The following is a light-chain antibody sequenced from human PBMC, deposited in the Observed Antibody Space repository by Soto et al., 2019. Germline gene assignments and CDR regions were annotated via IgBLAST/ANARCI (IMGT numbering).Light chain of an antibody. CDR2: GAS. Sequence: EIFLTQSPCRLSLSPGETATLSRRASQSVSSSYLAWYQQKPGQAPRLLIYGASSRATGIPDRFSGSGSGTDFTLTISRLEPEDFAVYYCQQYGSSRFGGGTKVDIK. CDR3: QQYGSSR. V-gene: IGKV3-20*01. J-gene: IGKJ4*01. CDR1: QSVSSSY.